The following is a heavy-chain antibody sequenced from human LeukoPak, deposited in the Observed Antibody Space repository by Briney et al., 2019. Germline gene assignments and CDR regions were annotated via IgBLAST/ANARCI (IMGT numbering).Heavy chain of an antibody. CDR1: GFTFSDYY. Sequence: PGGSLRLSCAASGFTFSDYYMSWIRQAPGKGREGVSYISSSSSYTNYADSVKGRFTVSRDNAKNSLYLQMNSLRAEDTAVYYCARSIGYDIVGCGYWGQGTLVTVSS. D-gene: IGHD2-15*01. CDR2: ISSSSSYT. J-gene: IGHJ4*02. V-gene: IGHV3-11*03. CDR3: ARSIGYDIVGCGY.